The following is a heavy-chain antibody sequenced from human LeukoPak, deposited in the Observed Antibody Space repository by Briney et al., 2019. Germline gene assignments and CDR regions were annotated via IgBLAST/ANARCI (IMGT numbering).Heavy chain of an antibody. CDR1: EFTFTNAW. V-gene: IGHV3-15*01. Sequence: GGSLRLSCAASEFTFTNAWMNWVRQAPGKGLEWVGRIKSKTDGGTTDYAAPVKGRFTISRDDSKNTLYLQMNSLKTEDTAVYYCTTEAFYDILTGYSYYYYMDVWGKGTTVTISS. J-gene: IGHJ6*03. CDR3: TTEAFYDILTGYSYYYYMDV. CDR2: IKSKTDGGTT. D-gene: IGHD3-9*01.